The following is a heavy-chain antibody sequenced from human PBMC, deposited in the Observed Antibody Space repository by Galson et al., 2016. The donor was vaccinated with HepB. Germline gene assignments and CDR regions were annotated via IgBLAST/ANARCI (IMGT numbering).Heavy chain of an antibody. CDR3: YGHLDY. V-gene: IGHV3-15*01. Sequence: SLRLSCAASGFTFSKAWFTWVRQAPGKGLEWVGRIRPQRDRKTPVYAAPVEGRFTISRDDSKNTLHLQMNIMTTEDTALYYCYGHLDYWGRGTLVTVSS. CDR1: GFTFSKAW. J-gene: IGHJ4*02. CDR2: IRPQRDRKTP. D-gene: IGHD4-17*01.